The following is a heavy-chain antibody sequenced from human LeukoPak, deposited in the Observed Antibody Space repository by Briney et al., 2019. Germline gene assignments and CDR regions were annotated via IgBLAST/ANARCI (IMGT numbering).Heavy chain of an antibody. CDR1: GFTFRDYA. Sequence: GGSLRLSCAASGFTFRDYAMTWVRQAPGKGPEWVSTFSAGGNRTYYADSVKGRFIITRDNSKNTLYLQMNSLRAEDTAVYYCARHRSSWLIDYWGQGTLVTVSS. CDR2: FSAGGNRT. J-gene: IGHJ4*02. V-gene: IGHV3-23*01. D-gene: IGHD6-6*01. CDR3: ARHRSSWLIDY.